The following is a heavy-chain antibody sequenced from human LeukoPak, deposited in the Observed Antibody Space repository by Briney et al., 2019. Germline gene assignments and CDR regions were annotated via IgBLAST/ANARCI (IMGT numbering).Heavy chain of an antibody. CDR2: ISYDGSNK. CDR3: ANSAQTAAGTILPFDY. D-gene: IGHD6-13*01. CDR1: GFTFSSCA. V-gene: IGHV3-30-3*01. Sequence: PGGSLRLSCAASGFTFSSCAMHWVRQAPGKGLEWVAVISYDGSNKYYADSVKGRFTISRDNSKNTLYLQMNSLRAEDTAVYYCANSAQTAAGTILPFDYWGQGTLVTVSS. J-gene: IGHJ4*02.